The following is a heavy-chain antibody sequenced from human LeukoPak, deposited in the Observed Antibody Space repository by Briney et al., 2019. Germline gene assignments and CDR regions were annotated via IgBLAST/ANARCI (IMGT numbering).Heavy chain of an antibody. Sequence: SQTLSLTCAVSGGSISSGGYSWSWIRQPPGKGLEWIGYIYHSGSTYYNPSLKSRVTISVDRSKNQFSLKLSSVTAADTAVYYRARVIQQIRFDPWGQGTLVTVSS. V-gene: IGHV4-30-2*01. CDR3: ARVIQQIRFDP. D-gene: IGHD2-21*01. CDR1: GGSISSGGYS. J-gene: IGHJ5*02. CDR2: IYHSGST.